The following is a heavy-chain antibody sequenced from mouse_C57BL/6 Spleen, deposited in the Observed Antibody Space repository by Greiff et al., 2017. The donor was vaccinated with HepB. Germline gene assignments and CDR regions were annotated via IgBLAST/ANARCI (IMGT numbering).Heavy chain of an antibody. V-gene: IGHV1-15*01. J-gene: IGHJ4*01. CDR3: TRDGRGAMDY. CDR2: IDPETGGT. CDR1: GYTFTDYE. Sequence: QVQLQQPGAELVKPGASVTLSCKASGYTFTDYEMHWVKQTPVHGLEWIGAIDPETGGTAYNQKFKGKAILTADKSSSTAYMELRSLTSEDSAVYYCTRDGRGAMDYWGQGTSVTVSS.